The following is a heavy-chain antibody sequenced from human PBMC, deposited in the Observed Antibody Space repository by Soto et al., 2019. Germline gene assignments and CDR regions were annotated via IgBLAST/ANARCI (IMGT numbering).Heavy chain of an antibody. Sequence: EVQLVESGGGLVQPGGSLRVSCAASGFTFSRFWMHWVRQAPGMGLVWVSRINSDGSSTNYADSVKGRFTISRDNAKNTLYLQMNSLRAEDTAVYYCARAGGSCSGGYCTHLYFYGMGVWGQGTTVTVSS. D-gene: IGHD2-15*01. CDR1: GFTFSRFW. J-gene: IGHJ6*02. CDR2: INSDGSST. CDR3: ARAGGSCSGGYCTHLYFYGMGV. V-gene: IGHV3-74*01.